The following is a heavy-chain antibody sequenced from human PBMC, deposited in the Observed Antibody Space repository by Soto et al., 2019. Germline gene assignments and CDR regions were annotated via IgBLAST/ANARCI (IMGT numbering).Heavy chain of an antibody. D-gene: IGHD2-2*01. Sequence: QVQLVQSRAEVKKPGASVKVSCKAYGYTFTSYGISWVRQAPGQGLEWMGWISAYNGNTNYAQKLQGRVTMTTDTSTSTAYMKLRSLRSDDTAVYYCARVRGDIVVVPAATPYYYYGMDVWGQGTTVTVSS. CDR1: GYTFTSYG. CDR3: ARVRGDIVVVPAATPYYYYGMDV. J-gene: IGHJ6*02. V-gene: IGHV1-18*01. CDR2: ISAYNGNT.